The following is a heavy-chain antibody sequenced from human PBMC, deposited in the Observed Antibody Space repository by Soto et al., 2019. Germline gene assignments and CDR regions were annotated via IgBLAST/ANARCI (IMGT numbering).Heavy chain of an antibody. J-gene: IGHJ3*01. CDR2: IFYSGRT. V-gene: IGHV4-31*03. CDR3: ARDGDFDSGGDAFAS. D-gene: IGHD3-22*01. CDR1: GGSISSGGFY. Sequence: PSETLSLTCTVSGGSISSGGFYWTWIRHRPGKGLEWIGYIFYSGRTYYNPSLKSRITISVDTSKNQFSLKLSSVTAADTAVYYCARDGDFDSGGDAFASWGKGKMAPVSS.